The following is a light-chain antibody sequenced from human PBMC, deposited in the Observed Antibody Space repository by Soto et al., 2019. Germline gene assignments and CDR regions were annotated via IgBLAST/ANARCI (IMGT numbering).Light chain of an antibody. J-gene: IGKJ5*01. CDR3: QQRSNWLLIT. CDR2: DAT. CDR1: QHVSSY. V-gene: IGKV3-11*01. Sequence: EIVLTQSPATLSLSPGDGATPSCRASQHVSSYLAWYQQKPGRAPRIGIYDATNRASGIAARCIGSGAGTDFTHTISSLEPEDYAVYYCQQRSNWLLITFGQGTRLEIK.